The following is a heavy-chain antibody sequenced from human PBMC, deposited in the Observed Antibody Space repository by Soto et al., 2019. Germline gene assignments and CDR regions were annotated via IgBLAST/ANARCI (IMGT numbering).Heavy chain of an antibody. J-gene: IGHJ4*02. Sequence: SETLSLTCTVSGGSISSGGYYWSWIRQHPGKGLEWIGYIYYSGSTYYNPSLKSRVTISVDTSKNQFSLKLSSVTAADTAVYYCARERRPDIMITFGGAVDYWGQGTLVTVSS. V-gene: IGHV4-31*03. CDR1: GGSISSGGYY. D-gene: IGHD3-16*01. CDR2: IYYSGST. CDR3: ARERRPDIMITFGGAVDY.